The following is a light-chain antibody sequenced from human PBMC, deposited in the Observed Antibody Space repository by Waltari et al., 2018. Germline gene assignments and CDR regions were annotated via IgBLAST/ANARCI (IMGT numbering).Light chain of an antibody. J-gene: IGLJ2*01. CDR1: SSDVGGYTY. Sequence: QSALTQPASVSGSPGQSIPISCTRTSSDVGGYTYVTWYQQHPGKPPKLMIYDVSNRPSGVSNRFSGSKSGNTASLTISGLQAEDEADYYCSSYTSSSTVVFGGGTKLTVL. CDR3: SSYTSSSTVV. CDR2: DVS. V-gene: IGLV2-14*03.